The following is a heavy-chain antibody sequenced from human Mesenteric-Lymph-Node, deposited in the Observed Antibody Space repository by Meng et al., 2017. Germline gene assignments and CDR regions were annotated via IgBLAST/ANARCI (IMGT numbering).Heavy chain of an antibody. CDR2: IPHSSRS. CDR3: LRGSGGSV. V-gene: IGHV4-4*02. Sequence: VQLPETAPALVTPSETLSLTCPVSGDASTNHNWWAWVRPPPGKGLEWIGEIPHSSRSAYTPSLKSKVSMSIDKSKNQFSLKLTSVNAAETAVYHCLRGSGGSVWGQGTLVTVSS. CDR1: GDASTNHNW. J-gene: IGHJ1*01. D-gene: IGHD3-10*01.